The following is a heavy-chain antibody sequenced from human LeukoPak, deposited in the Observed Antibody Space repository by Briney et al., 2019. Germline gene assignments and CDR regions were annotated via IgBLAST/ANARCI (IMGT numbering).Heavy chain of an antibody. J-gene: IGHJ4*02. Sequence: PGGSLRLSCAASGFTFSDYYMSWIRQAPGKGLEWVSYISSSGSTIYYADSVKGRFTISRDNAKNSLYLQMNSLRAEDTAVYYCARGGVRYCSSTSCSPPDYWGQGTLVTVSS. D-gene: IGHD2-2*01. CDR1: GFTFSDYY. CDR3: ARGGVRYCSSTSCSPPDY. V-gene: IGHV3-11*01. CDR2: ISSSGSTI.